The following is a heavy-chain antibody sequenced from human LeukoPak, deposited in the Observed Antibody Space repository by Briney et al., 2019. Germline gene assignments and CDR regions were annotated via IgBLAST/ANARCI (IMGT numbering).Heavy chain of an antibody. J-gene: IGHJ4*02. V-gene: IGHV4-38-2*02. Sequence: SETLSLTCTVSGYSISSGYYWGWIRQPPGKGLEWIGSMFYSGSMYYYTPSLKSRVTISIDTSKNQFSLRLNSVTAADTAVYYSAREDPRGYYFDSWGQGTLVTVSS. CDR2: MFYSGSMY. CDR1: GYSISSGYY. CDR3: AREDPRGYYFDS. D-gene: IGHD3-10*01.